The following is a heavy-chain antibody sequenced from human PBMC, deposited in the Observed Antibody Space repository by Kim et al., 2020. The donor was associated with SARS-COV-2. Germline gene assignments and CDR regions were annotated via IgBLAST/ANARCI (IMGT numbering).Heavy chain of an antibody. J-gene: IGHJ3*02. Sequence: SETLSLTCSVSGDSISSSGYYWGWIRQPPGKGLEWIGSIYSANTYYNLSLKSRVAISADTSKNQFSLKLSSVTAADTAVYYCARPNRPGYSYGFDIWGQGTMVTVSS. V-gene: IGHV4-39*01. CDR1: GDSISSSGYY. CDR3: ARPNRPGYSYGFDI. D-gene: IGHD2-15*01. CDR2: IYSANT.